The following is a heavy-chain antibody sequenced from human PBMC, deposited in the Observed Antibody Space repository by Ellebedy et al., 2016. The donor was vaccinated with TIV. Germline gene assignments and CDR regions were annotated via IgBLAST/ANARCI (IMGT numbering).Heavy chain of an antibody. D-gene: IGHD3-22*01. J-gene: IGHJ4*02. CDR3: AKVADYYHDSSGFPDN. V-gene: IGHV3-30*02. Sequence: PGGSLRLSCAASGFSFSNYGMHWVRQAPGKGLEWVAVIWFDGSIKYYADSVRGRFTISRDNSKNTLYVQMNSLRAEDTAVYYCAKVADYYHDSSGFPDNWGQGTLVTVSS. CDR1: GFSFSNYG. CDR2: IWFDGSIK.